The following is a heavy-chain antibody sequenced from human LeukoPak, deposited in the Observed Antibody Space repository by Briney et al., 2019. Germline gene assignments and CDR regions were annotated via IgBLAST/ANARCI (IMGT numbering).Heavy chain of an antibody. V-gene: IGHV4-34*01. CDR1: GWSFNDYY. Sequence: SETLSLTCAVYGWSFNDYYWNWIRQPPGKGLEWIGEINVRGDTSYNPSLKSRVTISVDTSKKQFSLRLTSMIAADTALYYCARGQVPAARGYNWFDPWGQGTLVTVSS. D-gene: IGHD2-2*01. CDR2: INVRGDT. CDR3: ARGQVPAARGYNWFDP. J-gene: IGHJ5*02.